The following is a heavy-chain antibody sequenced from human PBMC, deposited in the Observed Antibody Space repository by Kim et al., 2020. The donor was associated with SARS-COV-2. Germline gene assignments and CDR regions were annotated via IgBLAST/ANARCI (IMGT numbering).Heavy chain of an antibody. V-gene: IGHV4-34*01. D-gene: IGHD3-10*01. J-gene: IGHJ4*02. CDR2: INHSGST. CDR1: GGSFSGYY. CDR3: ARSWDYYGSPGNY. Sequence: SETLSLTCAVYGGSFSGYYWSWIRQPPGKGLEWIGEINHSGSTNYNPSLKSRVTISVDTSKNQFSLKLSSVTAADTAVYYCARSWDYYGSPGNYWGQGTLVTVSS.